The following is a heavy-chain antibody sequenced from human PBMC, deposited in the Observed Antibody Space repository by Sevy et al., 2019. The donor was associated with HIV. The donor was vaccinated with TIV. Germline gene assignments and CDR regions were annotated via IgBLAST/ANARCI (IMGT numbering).Heavy chain of an antibody. D-gene: IGHD2-2*01. J-gene: IGHJ1*01. CDR3: ARPSPGCTSTSCGYFQQ. CDR2: ISSSSSTI. CDR1: GFTFSSYS. V-gene: IGHV3-48*01. Sequence: GGSLRLSCAASGFTFSSYSMNWVRQAPGKGLEWVSYISSSSSTIYYADSVKGRLTISRDNAKNSLYLLMNSLRAEDTAVYYCARPSPGCTSTSCGYFQQWGQGTLVTISS.